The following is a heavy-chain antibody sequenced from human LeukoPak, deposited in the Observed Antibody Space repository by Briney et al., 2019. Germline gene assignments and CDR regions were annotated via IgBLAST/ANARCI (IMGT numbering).Heavy chain of an antibody. J-gene: IGHJ4*02. CDR3: ARDREAFGSVGATTFKLDY. CDR2: IIPIFETA. V-gene: IGHV1-69*01. Sequence: SVKVSCKASGGTFSSYAISWVRQAPGQGLEWMGGIIPIFETANYAQKFQGRVTITADESTSTAYMELSSLRSEDTAVYYCARDREAFGSVGATTFKLDYWGQGTLVTVSS. D-gene: IGHD1-26*01. CDR1: GGTFSSYA.